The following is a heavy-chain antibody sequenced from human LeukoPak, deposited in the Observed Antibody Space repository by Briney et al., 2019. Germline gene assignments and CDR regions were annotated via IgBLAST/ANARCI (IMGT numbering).Heavy chain of an antibody. CDR1: GASISGSGYY. V-gene: IGHV4-39*07. CDR3: ARDRYYYDSSGYYYFDY. CDR2: IYSSGST. Sequence: PSETLSLTCTVSGASISGSGYYWGWIRQPPGKGLEWIGSIYSSGSTYYNASLQSRVTISIETSKNQISLRLNSVTAADTAVYYCARDRYYYDSSGYYYFDYWGQGTLVTVSS. D-gene: IGHD3-22*01. J-gene: IGHJ4*02.